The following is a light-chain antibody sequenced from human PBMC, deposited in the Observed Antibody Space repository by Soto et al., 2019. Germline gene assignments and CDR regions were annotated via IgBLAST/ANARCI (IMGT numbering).Light chain of an antibody. J-gene: IGKJ1*01. V-gene: IGKV3-20*01. CDR2: GAS. CDR3: QHYGSTPWS. CDR1: QSVSSN. Sequence: EIVLTQSPATLSLSPGERATLSCRASQSVSSNLAWYQQKPGQAPRLLIYGASTRATDIPDRISGSGSGTDFTLTISRLEPEDFAVYYCQHYGSTPWSFGQGTKVDIK.